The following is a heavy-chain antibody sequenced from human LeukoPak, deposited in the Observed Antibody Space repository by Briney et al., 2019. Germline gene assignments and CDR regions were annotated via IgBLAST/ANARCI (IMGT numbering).Heavy chain of an antibody. V-gene: IGHV3-74*01. D-gene: IGHD1-7*01. CDR2: INSDGSST. CDR3: ARDPLITGTTNWFDP. J-gene: IGHJ5*02. CDR1: GFTFSSYW. Sequence: GGSLRLSCAASGFTFSSYWMHWVRQAPGKGLVWVSRINSDGSSTSYADSVKGRFTISRDNAKNTLYLQMNSLRAEDTAVYYCARDPLITGTTNWFDPWGQGTLVTVSS.